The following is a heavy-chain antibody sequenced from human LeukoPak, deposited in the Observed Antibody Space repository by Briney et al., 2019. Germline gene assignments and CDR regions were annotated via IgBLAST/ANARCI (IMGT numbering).Heavy chain of an antibody. Sequence: GGSLRLSCAVSGLTFSSYEMNWVRQAPGKGLEWVSYISSSGSTIYYADSVKGRFTISRDNAKNSLYLQMNSLRAEDTAVYYCARDLVVVATRYNYYYYYGMDVWGQGTTVTVSS. CDR2: ISSSGSTI. D-gene: IGHD5-12*01. V-gene: IGHV3-48*03. CDR1: GLTFSSYE. J-gene: IGHJ6*02. CDR3: ARDLVVVATRYNYYYYYGMDV.